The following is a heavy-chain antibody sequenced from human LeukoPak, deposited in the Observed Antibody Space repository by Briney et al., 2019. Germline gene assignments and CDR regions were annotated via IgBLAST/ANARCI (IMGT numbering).Heavy chain of an antibody. CDR2: IYHSGST. D-gene: IGHD3-16*02. V-gene: IGHV4-38-2*02. CDR3: AREYDYVWGSYRKYNWFDP. Sequence: SETLSLTCTVSGYSISSGYYWGWIRQPPGKGLEWIGSIYHSGSTYYNPSLKSRVTISVDTSKNQFSLKLSSVTAADTAVYYCAREYDYVWGSYRKYNWFDPWGQGTLVTVSS. J-gene: IGHJ5*02. CDR1: GYSISSGYY.